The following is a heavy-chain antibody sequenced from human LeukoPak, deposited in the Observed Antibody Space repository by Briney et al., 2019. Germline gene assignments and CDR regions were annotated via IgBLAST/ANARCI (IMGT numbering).Heavy chain of an antibody. CDR3: AKDYREALWFGELLPIYYFDY. V-gene: IGHV3-23*01. CDR2: ISGRGGST. CDR1: GFTFSSYA. J-gene: IGHJ4*02. D-gene: IGHD3-10*01. Sequence: PGGSLRLSCAVSGFTFSSYAMSWVRQAPGKGLEWVSAISGRGGSTYYADPVKGRFTISRDNSKNTLYLQMNSLRAQDTAVYYCAKDYREALWFGELLPIYYFDYWGQGTLVTVSS.